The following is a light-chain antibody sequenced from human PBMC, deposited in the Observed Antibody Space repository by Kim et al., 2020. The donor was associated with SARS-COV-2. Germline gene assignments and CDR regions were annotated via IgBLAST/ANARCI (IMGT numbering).Light chain of an antibody. CDR2: KVS. J-gene: IGKJ1*01. V-gene: IGKV2-30*01. CDR3: MQGTHWPPT. CDR1: QSLVYTDGNTF. Sequence: PSSRSCRSSQSLVYTDGNTFLTWFHQRPGQSPRRLVYKVSSRDSGVPDRFSGSGSGTDFTLKISRVEAEDVGIYYCMQGTHWPPTFGQGTKVDIK.